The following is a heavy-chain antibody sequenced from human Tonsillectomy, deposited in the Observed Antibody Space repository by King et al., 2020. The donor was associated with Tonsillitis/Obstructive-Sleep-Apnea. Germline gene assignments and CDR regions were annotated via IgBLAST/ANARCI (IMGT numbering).Heavy chain of an antibody. CDR2: INPSGGST. V-gene: IGHV1-46*01. D-gene: IGHD2-2*01. Sequence: QLVQSGAEVKKPGASVKVSCKASGYTFIPYYIHWVRQAPGQGLEWMRIINPSGGSTSYAQKFQGRLTMTRDTSTSTVYMELNSLRSEDTAVYYCARELGSSEDYWGQGTLVTVSS. CDR1: GYTFIPYY. J-gene: IGHJ4*02. CDR3: ARELGSSEDY.